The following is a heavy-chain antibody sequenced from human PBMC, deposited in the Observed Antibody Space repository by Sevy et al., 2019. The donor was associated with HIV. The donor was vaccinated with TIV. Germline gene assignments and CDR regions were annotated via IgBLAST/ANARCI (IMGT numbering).Heavy chain of an antibody. Sequence: GGSLRLSCAASGFTFSSYSMNWVRQAPGKGLEWVSSISSSSSYIYYADSVKGRFTISRDNAKNSLYLQMNSLRAEDTAVYYCARDGGPECSGGSCYSKKFDYWCQGTLVTVSS. CDR2: ISSSSSYI. CDR3: ARDGGPECSGGSCYSKKFDY. D-gene: IGHD2-15*01. J-gene: IGHJ4*02. CDR1: GFTFSSYS. V-gene: IGHV3-21*01.